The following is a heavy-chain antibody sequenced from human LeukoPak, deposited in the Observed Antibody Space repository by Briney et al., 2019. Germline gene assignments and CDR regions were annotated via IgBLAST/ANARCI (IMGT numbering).Heavy chain of an antibody. Sequence: SETLSLTCTVSGCSIRYHDGAWFRQPPGKGLEWIGYIFFTGSTDHNPSLKSRVTMSIDTSKNEFSLKLKSVTAADTAVYYCARDDRYCSGGKCYLGVFRSWRQGTLVTVSA. J-gene: IGHJ5*02. CDR3: ARDDRYCSGGKCYLGVFRS. D-gene: IGHD2-15*01. CDR2: IFFTGST. V-gene: IGHV4-59*11. CDR1: GCSIRYHD.